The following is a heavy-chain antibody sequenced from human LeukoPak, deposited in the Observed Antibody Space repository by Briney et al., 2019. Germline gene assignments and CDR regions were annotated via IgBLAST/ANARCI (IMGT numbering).Heavy chain of an antibody. CDR3: ARDIQVDSRASGY. V-gene: IGHV1-2*02. J-gene: IGHJ4*02. CDR2: INPNSGGT. D-gene: IGHD3-22*01. CDR1: GYTFTGYY. Sequence: GASVKVSCKASGYTFTGYYMHWVRQAPGQGLEWMGWINPNSGGTNYAQKFQGRVTMTRDTSISTAYMELSRLRSDDTAVYYCARDIQVDSRASGYWGQGTLVTVSS.